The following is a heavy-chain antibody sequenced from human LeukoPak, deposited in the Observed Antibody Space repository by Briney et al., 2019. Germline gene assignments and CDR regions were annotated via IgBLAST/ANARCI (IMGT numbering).Heavy chain of an antibody. CDR1: GYTFTGYY. CDR3: ARDFIMGGSWYYFDY. D-gene: IGHD6-13*01. CDR2: INPNSGGT. V-gene: IGHV1-2*02. Sequence: ASVKVSCKASGYTFTGYYMHWVRQAPGQGLEWMGWINPNSGGTNYAQKFQGRVTMTRDTSISTAYMELSRLRSDDTAVYYCARDFIMGGSWYYFDYWGQGTLVTVSS. J-gene: IGHJ4*02.